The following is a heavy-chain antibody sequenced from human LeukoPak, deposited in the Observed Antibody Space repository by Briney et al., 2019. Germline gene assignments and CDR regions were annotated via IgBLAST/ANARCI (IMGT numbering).Heavy chain of an antibody. CDR2: IYPGDSDT. J-gene: IGHJ4*02. Sequence: KSGESLKIYCKGSGHSFTSYWIGWVLQMPGKGLEWMVIIYPGDSDTRYSPSFQGQVTISADKSISTAYLQWSSLKASDTAMYYCVRLTTGEYYFDYWRQGTLVTVSS. D-gene: IGHD7-27*01. CDR3: VRLTTGEYYFDY. CDR1: GHSFTSYW. V-gene: IGHV5-51*01.